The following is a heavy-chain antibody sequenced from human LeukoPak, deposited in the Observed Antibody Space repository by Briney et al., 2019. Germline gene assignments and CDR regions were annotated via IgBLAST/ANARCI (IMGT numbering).Heavy chain of an antibody. Sequence: PGGSLRLSCAASGFTFSSYAMSWVRQAPGKGLEWVSAISGSGGSTYYADSVKGRFTISRDNSKNTLYLQMNSLRAEDTAVYYCANNHRCPGCPHDYWGQGTLVTVSS. V-gene: IGHV3-23*01. D-gene: IGHD1-14*01. CDR1: GFTFSSYA. CDR2: ISGSGGST. CDR3: ANNHRCPGCPHDY. J-gene: IGHJ4*02.